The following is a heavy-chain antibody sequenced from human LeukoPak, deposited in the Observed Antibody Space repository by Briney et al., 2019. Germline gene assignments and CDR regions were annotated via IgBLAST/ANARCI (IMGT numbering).Heavy chain of an antibody. V-gene: IGHV3-21*04. CDR1: GFTFNSYS. CDR3: ARDQYYYGSGRGAEYFQH. D-gene: IGHD3-10*01. Sequence: GGSLRLSCAASGFTFNSYSMNWVRQAPGKGLEWVSSISGSNSYIYYADSMKGRFTISRDNSKNTLYLQMNSLRAEDTAVYYCARDQYYYGSGRGAEYFQHWGQGTLVTVSS. CDR2: ISGSNSYI. J-gene: IGHJ1*01.